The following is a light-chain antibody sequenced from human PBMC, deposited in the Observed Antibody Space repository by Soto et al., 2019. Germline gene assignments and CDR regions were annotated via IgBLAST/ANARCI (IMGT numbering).Light chain of an antibody. CDR2: SAS. V-gene: IGKV1-39*01. CDR1: QSISPY. J-gene: IGKJ1*01. CDR3: HQYENWPKT. Sequence: DIQMTQSPSSLSASVGDRVTITCRASQSISPYLNWYQQKPGKAPNLLIYSASILESGVPSRFSGSGSGTEFSLTISGLQSEDFAVYFCHQYENWPKTFGQGTKVDIK.